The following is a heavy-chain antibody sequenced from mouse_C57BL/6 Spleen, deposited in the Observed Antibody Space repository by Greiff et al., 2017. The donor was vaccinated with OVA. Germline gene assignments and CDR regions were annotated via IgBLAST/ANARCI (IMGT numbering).Heavy chain of an antibody. V-gene: IGHV1-52*01. J-gene: IGHJ1*03. CDR3: ARFGYDGYWYFDV. D-gene: IGHD2-2*01. Sequence: VQLQQPGAELVKPGASVKMSCKASGYTFTSYWMHWVKQRPIQGLEWIGNIDPSDSETHYNQKFKDKATLTVDKSSSTAYMQLSSLTSEDSAVYYCARFGYDGYWYFDVWGTGTTVTVSS. CDR1: GYTFTSYW. CDR2: IDPSDSET.